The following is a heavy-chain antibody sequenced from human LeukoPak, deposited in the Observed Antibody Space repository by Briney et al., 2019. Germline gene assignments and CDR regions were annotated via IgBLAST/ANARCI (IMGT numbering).Heavy chain of an antibody. CDR2: ISHDGRSR. J-gene: IGHJ4*02. CDR1: GFTFSSYA. CDR3: ARDRDYIFFDY. D-gene: IGHD4-11*01. V-gene: IGHV3-74*01. Sequence: GGSLRLSCAASGFTFSSYAMSWVRQAPGKGLVWVSRISHDGRSRTYADSVKGRFTISRDNAENTLYLQMNSLRVEDTAFYFCARDRDYIFFDYWGQGALVTVSS.